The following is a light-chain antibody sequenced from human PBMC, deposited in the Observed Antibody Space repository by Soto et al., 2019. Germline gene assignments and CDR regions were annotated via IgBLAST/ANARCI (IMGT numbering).Light chain of an antibody. J-gene: IGKJ3*01. CDR1: QSVSSN. CDR2: GAS. Sequence: EIVMTQSPATLSVSPGERATLSCRASQSVSSNLAWYQQKPGQAPRLLFYGASARATDIPARFSGSGSGTEFALTISSLQSEDFAVYYCQQYTNWPFTFGPGT. V-gene: IGKV3-15*01. CDR3: QQYTNWPFT.